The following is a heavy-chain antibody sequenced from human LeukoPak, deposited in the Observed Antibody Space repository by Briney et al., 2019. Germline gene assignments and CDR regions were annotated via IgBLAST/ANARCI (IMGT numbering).Heavy chain of an antibody. D-gene: IGHD3-10*01. V-gene: IGHV3-74*01. J-gene: IGHJ4*02. Sequence: GGSLRLSCAASGFTFSSHWMHWVRQAPGKGLVWVSRINRDGSSTSYADSVKGRFTISRDNAKNTLYLQMNSLRAEDTAVYYCARGPPYGSGSYYPGDYWGQGTLVTVSS. CDR3: ARGPPYGSGSYYPGDY. CDR1: GFTFSSHW. CDR2: INRDGSST.